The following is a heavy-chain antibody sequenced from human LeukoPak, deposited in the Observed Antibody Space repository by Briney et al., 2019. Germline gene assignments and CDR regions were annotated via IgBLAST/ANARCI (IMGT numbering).Heavy chain of an antibody. CDR1: GVSFGISG. Sequence: GGSLRLSCAASGVSFGISGMHWVRQAPGKGLEWVAVVWSDGTNKHYADSVRGRFTISRDNSKNTLYLQMNSLRVEDTAVYYCARYCSSTSCSHNAFDIWGQGTLVTVSS. CDR2: VWSDGTNK. J-gene: IGHJ3*02. D-gene: IGHD2-2*01. V-gene: IGHV3-33*01. CDR3: ARYCSSTSCSHNAFDI.